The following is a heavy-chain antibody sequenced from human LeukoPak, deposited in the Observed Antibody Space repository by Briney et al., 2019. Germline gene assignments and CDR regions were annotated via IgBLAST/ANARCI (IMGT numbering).Heavy chain of an antibody. J-gene: IGHJ3*02. CDR1: GFTFSSYS. CDR2: ISSSSSTI. D-gene: IGHD3-10*01. CDR3: ARGIGSGSYYNDAFDI. Sequence: PGGSLRLSCAASGFTFSSYSMNWVRQAPGKGLEWVSYISSSSSTIYYADSVKGRFTISRDNAKNSLYLQMNSLRAEDTAVYYCARGIGSGSYYNDAFDIWGQGTMVTVSS. V-gene: IGHV3-48*04.